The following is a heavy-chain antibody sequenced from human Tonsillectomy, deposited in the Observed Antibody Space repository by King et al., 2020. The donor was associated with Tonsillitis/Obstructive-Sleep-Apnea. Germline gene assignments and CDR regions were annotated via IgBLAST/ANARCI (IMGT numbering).Heavy chain of an antibody. CDR2: INSDGSST. CDR3: ARGGEQSLVRRPIDY. D-gene: IGHD6-19*01. Sequence: VQLVESGGGLVQPGGSLRLSCAASGFTFSSYWMHWVRQAPGKGLVWVSRINSDGSSTSYADSVKGRFTISRDNAKNTLYLQMNSLRAEDTAVYYCARGGEQSLVRRPIDYWGQGTLATVSS. J-gene: IGHJ4*02. CDR1: GFTFSSYW. V-gene: IGHV3-74*01.